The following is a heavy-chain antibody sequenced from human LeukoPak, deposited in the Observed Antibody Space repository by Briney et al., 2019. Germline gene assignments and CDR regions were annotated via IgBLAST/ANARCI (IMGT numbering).Heavy chain of an antibody. CDR3: AKDRWAPVRNSGWYNWFDP. J-gene: IGHJ5*02. D-gene: IGHD6-19*01. CDR2: IWYDGSNK. Sequence: PGRSLRLSCAASGFTFSSYGMHWVRQAPGKGLEWVAVIWYDGSNKYYADSVKGRFTISRDNSKNTLYLQMNSLRAEDTAVYYCAKDRWAPVRNSGWYNWFDPWGQGTLVTVSS. V-gene: IGHV3-33*06. CDR1: GFTFSSYG.